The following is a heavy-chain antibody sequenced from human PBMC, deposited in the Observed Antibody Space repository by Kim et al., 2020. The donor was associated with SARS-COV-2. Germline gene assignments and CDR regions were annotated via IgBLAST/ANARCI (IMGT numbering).Heavy chain of an antibody. J-gene: IGHJ4*02. D-gene: IGHD3-9*01. Sequence: GGSLRLSCAASGFTVSSNYMSWVRQAPGKGLEWVSVIYSGGSTYYADSVKGRFTISRDNSKNTLYLQMNSLRAEDTAVYYCAREGYDILTGSYYFDYWGQGTLVTVSS. CDR3: AREGYDILTGSYYFDY. CDR2: IYSGGST. CDR1: GFTVSSNY. V-gene: IGHV3-53*01.